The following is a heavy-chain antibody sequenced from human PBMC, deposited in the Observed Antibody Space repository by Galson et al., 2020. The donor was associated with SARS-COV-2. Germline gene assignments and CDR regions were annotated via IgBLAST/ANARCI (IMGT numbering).Heavy chain of an antibody. J-gene: IGHJ4*02. V-gene: IGHV3-74*01. CDR2: IYSEGSST. Sequence: ALHGESLKISCAASGFTFSSYWMHWVRQAPGKGLVLVSRIYSEGSSTSYADSVKGRFTIPGDNAKNTLYLQMNSLRAEDTAVYYCARGDMGNDYFDFWGQGTLVTVSS. CDR3: ARGDMGNDYFDF. D-gene: IGHD7-27*01. CDR1: GFTFSSYW.